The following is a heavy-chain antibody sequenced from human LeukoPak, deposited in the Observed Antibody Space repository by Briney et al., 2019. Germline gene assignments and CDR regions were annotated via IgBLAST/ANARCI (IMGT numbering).Heavy chain of an antibody. CDR3: ARSRYSGSREFDS. CDR2: IDPSGGST. CDR1: GYTFTSNH. D-gene: IGHD1-26*01. J-gene: IGHJ4*02. V-gene: IGHV1-46*01. Sequence: GASVKVSCKASGYTFTSNHMCWVRQAPGQGPEWMVVIDPSGGSTSYAQKFQGRLIMTRDTSTTTVYMELSSLRSEDTAVYYCARSRYSGSREFDSWGQGTLVTVSS.